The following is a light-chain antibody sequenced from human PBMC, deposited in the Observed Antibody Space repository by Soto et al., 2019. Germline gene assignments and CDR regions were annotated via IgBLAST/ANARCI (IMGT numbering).Light chain of an antibody. CDR1: QSITTW. J-gene: IGKJ1*01. Sequence: DIQMTQSPSTLSASVGDRVAITCRASQSITTWLAWYQHKPGKAPKLLIYKASSLQSGVPSRFSGSGSGTEFTLTICSLQPDDFATYYCQQYNTYSRTFGQGTKVDIK. V-gene: IGKV1-5*03. CDR2: KAS. CDR3: QQYNTYSRT.